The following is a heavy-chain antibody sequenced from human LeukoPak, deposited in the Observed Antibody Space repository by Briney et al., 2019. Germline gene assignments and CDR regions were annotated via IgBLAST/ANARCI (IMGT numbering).Heavy chain of an antibody. V-gene: IGHV1-8*01. CDR3: ARGLRYPEYYFDY. J-gene: IGHJ4*02. Sequence: APVKVSCKASGYTFTSYDINWVRQATGQGLEWMGWMNPNSGNTGYAQKFQGRVTMTRNTSISTAYMELSSLRSEDTAVYYCARGLRYPEYYFDYWGQGTLVTVSS. D-gene: IGHD3-9*01. CDR2: MNPNSGNT. CDR1: GYTFTSYD.